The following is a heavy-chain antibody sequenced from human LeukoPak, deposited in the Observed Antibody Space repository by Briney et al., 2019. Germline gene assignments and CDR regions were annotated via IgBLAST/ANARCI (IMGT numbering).Heavy chain of an antibody. Sequence: PSETLSLTCTVSGGSISSYYWSWIRQPRGKGLEWIGYISYSGSTNYNPSLKSRVTISVDTSKNQFSLKLSSVTAADTAVYYCARGSLSHALYYWGQGTLVTVSS. CDR3: ARGSLSHALYY. D-gene: IGHD2-2*01. J-gene: IGHJ4*02. CDR2: ISYSGST. V-gene: IGHV4-59*01. CDR1: GGSISSYY.